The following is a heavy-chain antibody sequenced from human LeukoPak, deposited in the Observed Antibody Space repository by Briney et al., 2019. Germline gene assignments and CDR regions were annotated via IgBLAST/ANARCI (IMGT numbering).Heavy chain of an antibody. Sequence: GASVKVSCKASGYTFTGYYIHWVRQAPGQGLEWMGYIYPKSGDTKYAQNLQGRVTLTTYTLTTTAYLELRSLTSDDTAVYYCVRDPSNTSGWKTWFDPWGQGTLVTVSS. CDR2: IYPKSGDT. J-gene: IGHJ5*02. D-gene: IGHD6-19*01. V-gene: IGHV1-18*04. CDR3: VRDPSNTSGWKTWFDP. CDR1: GYTFTGYY.